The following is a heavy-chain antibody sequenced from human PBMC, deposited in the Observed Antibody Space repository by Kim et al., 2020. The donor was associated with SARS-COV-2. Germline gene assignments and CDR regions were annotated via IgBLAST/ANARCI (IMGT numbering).Heavy chain of an antibody. Sequence: SVKVSCKASGGTFSSYAISWVRQAPGQGLEWMGRIIPILGIANYAQKFQGRVTITADKSTSTAYMELSSLRSEDTAVYYCAREGLGDIVVVLSNWFDPWGQGTLVTVSS. CDR2: IIPILGIA. D-gene: IGHD2-2*01. J-gene: IGHJ5*02. CDR1: GGTFSSYA. CDR3: AREGLGDIVVVLSNWFDP. V-gene: IGHV1-69*04.